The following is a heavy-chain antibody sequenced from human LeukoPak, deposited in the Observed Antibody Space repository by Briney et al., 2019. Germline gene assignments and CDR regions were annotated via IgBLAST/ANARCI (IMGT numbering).Heavy chain of an antibody. CDR2: INPNSGGT. CDR1: GYTFTGYY. V-gene: IGHV1-2*02. CDR3: ARDGVDCSGGSCYSVEYYYYYMDV. J-gene: IGHJ6*03. D-gene: IGHD2-15*01. Sequence: ASVKVSCKASGYTFTGYYMHWVRQAPGQGLEWMGWINPNSGGTNYAQKFQGRVTMTRDTSISTAYVELSRLRSDDTAVYYCARDGVDCSGGSCYSVEYYYYYMDVWGKGTTVTVSS.